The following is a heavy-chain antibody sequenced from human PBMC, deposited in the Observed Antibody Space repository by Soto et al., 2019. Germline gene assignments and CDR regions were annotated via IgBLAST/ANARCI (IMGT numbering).Heavy chain of an antibody. V-gene: IGHV5-10-1*01. Sequence: LKISCKGSGYSFTSYWISWVRQMPGKGLEWMGRIDPSDSYTNYSPSFQGHVTISADKSISTAYLQWSSLKASDTAMYYCARQVGGLLRYFDWLATDAIGGHFAYCAQGTPVPVSS. CDR1: GYSFTSYW. CDR2: IDPSDSYT. D-gene: IGHD3-9*01. J-gene: IGHJ4*02. CDR3: ARQVGGLLRYFDWLATDAIGGHFAY.